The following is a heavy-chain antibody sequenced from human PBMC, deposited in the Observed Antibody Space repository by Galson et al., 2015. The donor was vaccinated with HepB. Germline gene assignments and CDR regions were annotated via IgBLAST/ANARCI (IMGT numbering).Heavy chain of an antibody. J-gene: IGHJ6*02. Sequence: SLRLSCAASGFTFSSYGMHWVRQAPGKGLEWVAVISYDGSNKYYADSVKGRLTISRDNSKNTLYLQMNSLRAEDTAVYYCAKDRVMIVVGRGMDVWGQGTTVTVSS. D-gene: IGHD3-22*01. CDR1: GFTFSSYG. V-gene: IGHV3-30*18. CDR3: AKDRVMIVVGRGMDV. CDR2: ISYDGSNK.